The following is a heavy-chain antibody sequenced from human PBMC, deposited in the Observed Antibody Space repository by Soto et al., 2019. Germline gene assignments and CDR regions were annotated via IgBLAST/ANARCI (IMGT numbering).Heavy chain of an antibody. Sequence: GASQKSSCKGCGYNFTSYWMGWVRQMNGKGLEWMGIIYPGDSDTRYSPSFQGQVTISADKSISTAYLQWSSLKASDTAMYYCARSEGDSCSGGSCYSYWGQGTLVTVSS. CDR2: IYPGDSDT. CDR3: ARSEGDSCSGGSCYSY. D-gene: IGHD2-15*01. V-gene: IGHV5-51*01. CDR1: GYNFTSYW. J-gene: IGHJ4*02.